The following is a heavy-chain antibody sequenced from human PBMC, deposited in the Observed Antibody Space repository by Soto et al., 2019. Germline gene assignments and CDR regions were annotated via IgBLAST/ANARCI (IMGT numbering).Heavy chain of an antibody. CDR1: GDSVSSGDYY. J-gene: IGHJ5*02. Sequence: PFETLSLTCTVSGDSVSSGDYYWTWIRQPPGKGLEWVGHIYFSGRTNYIPSLESRVTISLDTSKNQFSLKLTSVTAADTAVYYCARVPIDTYMIYWSDPWGQGTLVTVSS. D-gene: IGHD3-16*01. V-gene: IGHV4-61*08. CDR3: ARVPIDTYMIYWSDP. CDR2: IYFSGRT.